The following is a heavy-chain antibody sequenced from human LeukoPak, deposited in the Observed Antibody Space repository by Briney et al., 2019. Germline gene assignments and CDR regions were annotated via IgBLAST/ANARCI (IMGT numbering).Heavy chain of an antibody. CDR2: IRYDGSNK. V-gene: IGHV3-30*02. D-gene: IGHD6-19*01. J-gene: IGHJ6*03. CDR3: ARPPPAVAGRYYYYYYMDV. CDR1: GFTFSGYG. Sequence: PGGSLRLSCAASGFTFSGYGMHWVRQAPGKGLEWVAFIRYDGSNKYYADSVKGRFTISRDNAKNTLYLQMNSLRAEDTAVYYCARPPPAVAGRYYYYYYMDVWGKGTTVTVSS.